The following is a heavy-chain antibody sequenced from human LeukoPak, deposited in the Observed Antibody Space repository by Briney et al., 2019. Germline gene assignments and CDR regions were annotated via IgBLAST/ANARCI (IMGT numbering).Heavy chain of an antibody. J-gene: IGHJ3*02. CDR3: ACNYYDSSGYYADAFDI. CDR2: IYYSGST. V-gene: IGHV4-59*08. D-gene: IGHD3-22*01. Sequence: SETLSLTCTVSGGSISSYYWSWIRQPPGKGPEWIGYIYYSGSTNYNPSLKSRVTISVDTSKNQFSLKLSSVTAADTAVYYCACNYYDSSGYYADAFDIWGQGTMVTVSS. CDR1: GGSISSYY.